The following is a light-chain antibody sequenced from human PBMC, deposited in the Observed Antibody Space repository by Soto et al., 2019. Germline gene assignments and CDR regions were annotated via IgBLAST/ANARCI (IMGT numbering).Light chain of an antibody. CDR1: QGISNY. CDR2: VAS. J-gene: IGKJ1*01. Sequence: DIQMTQSPSSLSASVGDRVTITCRARQGISNYLAWYQQQPGKVRKLLIYVASTLQSGVPSRFSGSGSGTDFTLTISSLQPEDVATYYCQKYNSAPWTFGQGTKVEIK. CDR3: QKYNSAPWT. V-gene: IGKV1-27*01.